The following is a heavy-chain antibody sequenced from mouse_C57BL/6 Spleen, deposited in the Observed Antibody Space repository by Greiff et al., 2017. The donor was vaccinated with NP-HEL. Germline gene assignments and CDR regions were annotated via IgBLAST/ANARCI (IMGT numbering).Heavy chain of an antibody. CDR2: IDPSDSYT. J-gene: IGHJ4*01. Sequence: QVQLQQPGAELVMPGASVKLSCKASGYTFTSYWMHWVKQRPGQGLEWIGEIDPSDSYTNYNQKFKGKSTLTVDKSASPAYMPLSSLTSEDSAVYYCARSLPYAMDYWGQGTSVTVSS. CDR3: ARSLPYAMDY. V-gene: IGHV1-69*01. CDR1: GYTFTSYW. D-gene: IGHD2-10*01.